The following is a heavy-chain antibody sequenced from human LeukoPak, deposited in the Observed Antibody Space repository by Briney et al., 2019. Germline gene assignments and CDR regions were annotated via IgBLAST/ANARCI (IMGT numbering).Heavy chain of an antibody. CDR1: GFTFRDYT. V-gene: IGHV3-21*01. J-gene: IGHJ4*02. D-gene: IGHD4-17*01. CDR3: ARLGARQMLEY. Sequence: PGGSLRLSCAASGFTFRDYTMNWVRQAPGKGLEWVSAINKGGSFIKYADSVKGRFTVSRDNAKNSLYLQMNSLRAEDTAVYYCARLGARQMLEYWGQGTLVTVSS. CDR2: INKGGSFI.